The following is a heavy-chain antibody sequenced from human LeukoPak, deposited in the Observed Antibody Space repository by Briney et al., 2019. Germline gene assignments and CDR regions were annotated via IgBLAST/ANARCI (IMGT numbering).Heavy chain of an antibody. CDR1: GGSISSYY. J-gene: IGHJ4*02. V-gene: IGHV4-4*07. CDR3: ARNGANLHSFDY. Sequence: PSETLSLTCTVSGGSISSYYWSWIRQPAGKGLEWIGRIYTSGSTNYNPSLKSRVTMSVDTSKNQFSLKLTSLTAADTAVYYCARNGANLHSFDYWGQGTLVTVSS. CDR2: IYTSGST. D-gene: IGHD4/OR15-4a*01.